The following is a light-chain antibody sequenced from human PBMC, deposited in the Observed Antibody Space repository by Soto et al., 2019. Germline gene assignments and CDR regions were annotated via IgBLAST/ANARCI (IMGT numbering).Light chain of an antibody. Sequence: QSALTQPPSASGAAGQAVTMSCTGSSGDVGTYALVSWYQQHPGKAPKLMIYGVHKRPSGVPDRFSGSQSGNTASLTVSGLQAEDEADYFCSSYAGNNNYVFGTGTKVTV. CDR2: GVH. CDR1: SGDVGTYAL. CDR3: SSYAGNNNYV. J-gene: IGLJ1*01. V-gene: IGLV2-8*01.